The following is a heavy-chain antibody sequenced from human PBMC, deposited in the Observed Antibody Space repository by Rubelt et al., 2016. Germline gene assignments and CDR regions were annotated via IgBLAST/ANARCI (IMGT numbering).Heavy chain of an antibody. Sequence: VQLVESGGGVVRPGGSLRLSCAASGFTFSSYGMHWVRQAPGKGLEWVAFIRYAGSNKYYADSVKGRFTISRDNSKNTLYLQMNSLRAEDTAVYYCAKGGNVVVTARLYYFDYWGQGTLVTVSS. CDR2: IRYAGSNK. CDR3: AKGGNVVVTARLYYFDY. CDR1: GFTFSSYG. V-gene: IGHV3-30*02. J-gene: IGHJ4*02. D-gene: IGHD2-21*02.